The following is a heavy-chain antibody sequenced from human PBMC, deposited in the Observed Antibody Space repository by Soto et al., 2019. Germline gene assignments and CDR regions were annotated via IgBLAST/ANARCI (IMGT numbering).Heavy chain of an antibody. V-gene: IGHV3-21*01. CDR2: ISSNSAYI. J-gene: IGHJ5*02. D-gene: IGHD6-13*01. Sequence: GGSLRLSCAASGFTFRSFTMNWVRQAPGKGLEWVSTISSNSAYIYYTDALRGRFTISRDNAKNSLHLQMNSLRAEDTAVYYCTRDASRDSSARGWFDPWGPGTL. CDR3: TRDASRDSSARGWFDP. CDR1: GFTFRSFT.